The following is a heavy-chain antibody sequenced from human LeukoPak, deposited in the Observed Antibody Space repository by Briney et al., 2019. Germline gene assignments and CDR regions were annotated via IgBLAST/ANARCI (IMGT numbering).Heavy chain of an antibody. V-gene: IGHV3-30*04. Sequence: GGSLRLSCAGSGFTFSDFALHWVRQAPGKGLEWVAVISYGGTIQYYVDSVKGRFTISRDDSKNTVHLQLSSLRHDDTGIYYCTRGRWWLPYWGQGTMVTVSS. D-gene: IGHD2-15*01. CDR1: GFTFSDFA. CDR2: ISYGGTIQ. CDR3: TRGRWWLPY. J-gene: IGHJ4*02.